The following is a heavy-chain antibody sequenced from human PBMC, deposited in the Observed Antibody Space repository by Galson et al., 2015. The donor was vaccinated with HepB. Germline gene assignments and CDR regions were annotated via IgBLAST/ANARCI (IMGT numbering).Heavy chain of an antibody. J-gene: IGHJ3*02. V-gene: IGHV3-64D*09. CDR2: ISSNGGST. D-gene: IGHD3-3*01. Sequence: SLRLSCAASGFTFSSYAMHWVRQAPGKGLEYVSAISSNGGSTYYADSVKGRFTISRDNSKNTLYLQMSSLRAEDTAVYYCVKGLESKATYYDFWSGYREKSDAFDIWGQGTMVTVSS. CDR1: GFTFSSYA. CDR3: VKGLESKATYYDFWSGYREKSDAFDI.